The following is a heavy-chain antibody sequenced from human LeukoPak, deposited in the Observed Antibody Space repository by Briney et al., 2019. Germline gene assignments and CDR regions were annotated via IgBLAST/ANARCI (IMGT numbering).Heavy chain of an antibody. CDR2: IYYSGST. D-gene: IGHD3-10*01. Sequence: SETLSLTCTVSGGSISSYYWSWIRQPPGKGLEWIGYIYYSGSTNYNPSLKSRVTISVDTSKNQFSLKLSSVTAADTAVYYCAREGFMVRGGVIDPWGQGTLVTVSS. CDR3: AREGFMVRGGVIDP. J-gene: IGHJ5*02. V-gene: IGHV4-59*01. CDR1: GGSISSYY.